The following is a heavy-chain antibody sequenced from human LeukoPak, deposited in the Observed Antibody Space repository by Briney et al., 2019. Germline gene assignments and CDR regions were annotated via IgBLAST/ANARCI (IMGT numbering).Heavy chain of an antibody. V-gene: IGHV6-1*01. D-gene: IGHD3-16*01. Sequence: RSQTLSLTCAISGDTVSSNSATWNWIRQSPSRGLEWLGRTYYTSKWYSDYAVSVKSRITINPDTSKNQFSLQLNSVTPEDTAVYYCARIGHPWGIEDAFDIWGQGTMVTVPS. J-gene: IGHJ3*02. CDR1: GDTVSSNSAT. CDR2: TYYTSKWYS. CDR3: ARIGHPWGIEDAFDI.